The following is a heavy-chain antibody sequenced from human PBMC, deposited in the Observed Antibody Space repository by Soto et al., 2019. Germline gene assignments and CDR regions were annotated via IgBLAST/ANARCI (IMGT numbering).Heavy chain of an antibody. J-gene: IGHJ4*02. D-gene: IGHD4-17*01. V-gene: IGHV3-33*01. CDR1: GFTFSSYG. Sequence: QVQLVESGGGVVQPGRSLRLSCAASGFTFSSYGMHWVRQAPGKGLEWVAVIWYDGSNKYYADSVKGRFTISRDNSKNTLFLQMNSLRAEDTAVYCCARVDGDSDYFDYWGQGTLVTVSS. CDR2: IWYDGSNK. CDR3: ARVDGDSDYFDY.